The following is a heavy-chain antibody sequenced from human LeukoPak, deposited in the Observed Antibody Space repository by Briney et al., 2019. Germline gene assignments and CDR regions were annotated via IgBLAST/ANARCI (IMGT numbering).Heavy chain of an antibody. D-gene: IGHD5-24*01. V-gene: IGHV4-39*01. CDR2: LHYSGLP. CDR3: SRGDDSYKQGNF. Sequence: SETLSLTCTVSDDSISTNSYYWTWIRQPPGKGLEGVACLHYSGLPYYSPSLSSRISIFVDTPKRQFSLQVRSVTASDTAMYYCSRGDDSYKQGNFWGQGTLVTVSS. J-gene: IGHJ4*02. CDR1: DDSISTNSYY.